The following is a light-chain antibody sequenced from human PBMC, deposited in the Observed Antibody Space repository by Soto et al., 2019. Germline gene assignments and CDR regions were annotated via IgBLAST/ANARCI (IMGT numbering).Light chain of an antibody. CDR3: QQTSSFPLT. CDR1: QSVSSN. J-gene: IGKJ5*01. Sequence: EIVMTQSPATLSVSPGERATLSCRASQSVSSNLAWYQQKPGQAPRLLIYGASTRATGIPARFSGSGSGTEFTLTISSLQPEDFATYYCQQTSSFPLTFCHVTLLEI. V-gene: IGKV3-15*01. CDR2: GAS.